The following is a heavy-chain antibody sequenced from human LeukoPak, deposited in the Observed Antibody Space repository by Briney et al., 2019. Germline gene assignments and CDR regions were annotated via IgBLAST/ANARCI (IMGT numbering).Heavy chain of an antibody. V-gene: IGHV3-21*01. Sequence: GGSLRLSCAASGFTFSSYSMNWVRQAPGKGLEWVSSISSSSSYIYYADSVKGRFTIPRDNAKNSLYLQMNSLRAEDTAVYYCARVRAYDTRDFDYWGQGTLVTVSS. J-gene: IGHJ4*02. CDR1: GFTFSSYS. CDR2: ISSSSSYI. D-gene: IGHD3-22*01. CDR3: ARVRAYDTRDFDY.